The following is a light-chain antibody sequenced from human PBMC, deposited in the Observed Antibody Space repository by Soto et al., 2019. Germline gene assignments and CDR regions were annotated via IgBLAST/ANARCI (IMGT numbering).Light chain of an antibody. CDR1: QSVISSY. V-gene: IGKV3-20*01. Sequence: EIVLTQSPGTLSLSPGERATLSCRAIQSVISSYLAWYQQKPGQAPRLLIYGASSRATGIPDRFSGSGSGTDFTLTISNLQPEDVATYYCQQYDYLPPWTFGQGTKVDIK. CDR2: GAS. J-gene: IGKJ1*01. CDR3: QQYDYLPPWT.